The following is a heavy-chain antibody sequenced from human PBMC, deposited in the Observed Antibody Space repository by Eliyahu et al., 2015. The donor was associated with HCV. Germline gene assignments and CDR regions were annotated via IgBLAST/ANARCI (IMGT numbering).Heavy chain of an antibody. D-gene: IGHD2-2*01. Sequence: QLVESGGGLVQPGGSLRLSCAAPGFTFSTYNMNWVRQAPGKGLEWVSYISSFSTTIYYADSVKXRFTISRDNAKNSLHLQMNSLRAEDTAVYYCARGHSSSWPTSDYWGQGTLVTVSS. J-gene: IGHJ4*02. V-gene: IGHV3-48*01. CDR3: ARGHSSSWPTSDY. CDR2: ISSFSTTI. CDR1: GFTFSTYN.